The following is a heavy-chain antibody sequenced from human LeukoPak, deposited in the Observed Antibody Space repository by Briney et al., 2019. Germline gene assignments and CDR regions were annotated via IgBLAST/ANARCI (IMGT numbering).Heavy chain of an antibody. CDR3: ARGKGSYYLDWFDP. Sequence: ASVKVSCKASGYTFTSYGISWVRQAPGQGLEWMGWISAYNGNTNYAQKLQGRVTMTTDASTSTAYMELRSLRSDDTAVYYCARGKGSYYLDWFDPWGQGTLVTVSS. J-gene: IGHJ5*02. D-gene: IGHD1-26*01. CDR1: GYTFTSYG. CDR2: ISAYNGNT. V-gene: IGHV1-18*01.